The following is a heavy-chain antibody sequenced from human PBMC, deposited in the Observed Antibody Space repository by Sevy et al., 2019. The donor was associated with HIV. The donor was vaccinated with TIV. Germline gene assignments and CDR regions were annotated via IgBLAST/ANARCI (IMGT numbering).Heavy chain of an antibody. CDR2: ISGSGDIM. V-gene: IGHV3-48*01. J-gene: IGHJ4*02. CDR1: GFTFSSYS. CDR3: ARDWPYAFDY. D-gene: IGHD3-16*01. Sequence: GGSLRLSCAASGFTFSSYSMNWVRQAPGKGLEWISYISGSGDIMDYADSVEGRFTISRDNAKDSLYLQINSLRAEDMGIYYCARDWPYAFDYWGQGTLVTVSS.